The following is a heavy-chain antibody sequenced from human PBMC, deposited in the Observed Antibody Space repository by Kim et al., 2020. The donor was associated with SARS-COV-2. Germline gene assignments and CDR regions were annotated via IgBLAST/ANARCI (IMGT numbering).Heavy chain of an antibody. CDR1: GDNVSRDSAA. J-gene: IGHJ3*02. CDR2: TYYRSKWYS. Sequence: SQTLSLTCAISGDNVSRDSAAWSWIRQSPSRGLEWLGRTYYRSKWYSDYAVSVKSRITVNSDTSKNQFSLKLNSVTAEDTAVYYCARDIVTKDAFDIWGQATMVTVSS. V-gene: IGHV6-1*01. CDR3: ARDIVTKDAFDI. D-gene: IGHD5-12*01.